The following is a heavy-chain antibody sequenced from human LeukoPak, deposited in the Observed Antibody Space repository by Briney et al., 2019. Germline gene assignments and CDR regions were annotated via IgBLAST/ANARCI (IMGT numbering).Heavy chain of an antibody. Sequence: GGSLRLSCAASGFTFSSYSMNWVRQAPGKGLEWVSSISSSSSYIYYPDSVKGRFTISRDNAKNSLYLQMNSLRAEDTAVYYCANLLRWEPYWGQGTLVTVSS. CDR1: GFTFSSYS. CDR2: ISSSSSYI. CDR3: ANLLRWEPY. V-gene: IGHV3-21*01. D-gene: IGHD4-23*01. J-gene: IGHJ4*02.